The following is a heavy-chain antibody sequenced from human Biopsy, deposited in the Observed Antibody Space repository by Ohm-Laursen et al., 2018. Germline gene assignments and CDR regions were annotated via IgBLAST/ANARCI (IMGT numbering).Heavy chain of an antibody. CDR1: GFTFSDYW. Sequence: GSLRLSCTASGFTFSDYWMGWVRQAPGKGLEWVANIKQDGNEKYYVDSVKGRFTISRDNSKNTLYLQMNSLRGEDTAVYYCAKCMTGGSNYYFHHCGQGTLVTVSS. D-gene: IGHD2-8*01. CDR2: IKQDGNEK. J-gene: IGHJ4*02. V-gene: IGHV3-7*01. CDR3: AKCMTGGSNYYFHH.